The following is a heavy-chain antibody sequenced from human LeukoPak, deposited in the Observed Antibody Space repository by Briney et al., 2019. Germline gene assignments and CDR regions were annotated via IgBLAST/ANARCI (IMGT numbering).Heavy chain of an antibody. V-gene: IGHV4-31*03. CDR1: GGSISSGASA. CDR3: ARAARQGFTMIVVPFFYFDL. D-gene: IGHD3-22*01. CDR2: INHSGST. Sequence: SETLSLTCTVSGGSISSGASAWGWIRQHPKRGLEWVGYINHSGSTYYNPSLGSRVTMSVDTSKNQFSLKLSSVTAADSAVYYCARAARQGFTMIVVPFFYFDLWGRGTLVTVSS. J-gene: IGHJ2*01.